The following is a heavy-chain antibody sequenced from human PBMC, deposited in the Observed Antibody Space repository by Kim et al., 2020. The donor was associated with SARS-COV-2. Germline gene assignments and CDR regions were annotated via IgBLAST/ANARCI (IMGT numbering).Heavy chain of an antibody. CDR1: GYTFTSYD. J-gene: IGHJ1*01. CDR2: MNPNSGNT. V-gene: IGHV1-8*01. Sequence: ASVKVSCKASGYTFTSYDINWVRQATGQGLEWMGWMNPNSGNTGYAQKFQGRVTMTSNTSISTSYMELSSLRSEDTAVYYCSRGRLLLCFGEPKYFKHWGQGTLVTVSS. CDR3: SRGRLLLCFGEPKYFKH. D-gene: IGHD3-10*01.